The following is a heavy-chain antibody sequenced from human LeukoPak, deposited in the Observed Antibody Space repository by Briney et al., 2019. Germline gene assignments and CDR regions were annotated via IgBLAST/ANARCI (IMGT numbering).Heavy chain of an antibody. Sequence: GGSLRLSCAASGFTFSTYGIHWVRQAPGKGLEWVAVIWYGGSNKYYADSVKGRFTISRDNSKNTLYLQMNSLRAEDTAVYYCARDKGYFDYWGQGTLVAVSS. CDR3: ARDKGYFDY. CDR2: IWYGGSNK. CDR1: GFTFSTYG. J-gene: IGHJ4*02. V-gene: IGHV3-33*08.